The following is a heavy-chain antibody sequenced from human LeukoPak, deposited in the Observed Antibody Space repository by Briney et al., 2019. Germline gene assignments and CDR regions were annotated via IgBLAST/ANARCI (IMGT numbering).Heavy chain of an antibody. CDR2: VYYSGST. J-gene: IGHJ4*02. D-gene: IGHD6-19*01. CDR3: ARVIPGQWMVPSVFDY. Sequence: SETLSLTCTVSGGSISSYYWSWIRQPPGKGLEWIGYVYYSGSTNYNPSLKSRVTISVDTSKNQFSLKLSSVTAADTAVYYCARVIPGQWMVPSVFDYWGQGTLVTVSS. CDR1: GGSISSYY. V-gene: IGHV4-59*01.